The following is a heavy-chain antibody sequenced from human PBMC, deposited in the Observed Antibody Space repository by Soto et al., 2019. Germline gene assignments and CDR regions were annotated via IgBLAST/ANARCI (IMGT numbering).Heavy chain of an antibody. CDR1: SGSFSGYY. V-gene: IGHV4-34*01. D-gene: IGHD3-9*01. Sequence: SETLSLTCAVYSGSFSGYYWSWIRQPPGKGLEWIGEINHSGSTNYNPSLKSRVTISVDTSKNQFSLKLSSVTAADTAVYYCARGPRGDILTGPGTYGGNDAFDIWGQGTMVTVSS. J-gene: IGHJ3*02. CDR3: ARGPRGDILTGPGTYGGNDAFDI. CDR2: INHSGST.